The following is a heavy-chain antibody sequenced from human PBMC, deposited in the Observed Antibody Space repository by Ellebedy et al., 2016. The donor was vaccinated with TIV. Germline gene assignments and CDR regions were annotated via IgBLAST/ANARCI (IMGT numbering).Heavy chain of an antibody. V-gene: IGHV1-69*10. D-gene: IGHD6-13*01. CDR3: ARDWIATDTSSRYGNSLDAFDI. J-gene: IGHJ3*02. CDR1: GYTFTSYY. Sequence: ASVKVSCKASGYTFTSYYMHWVRQAPGQGLEWMGGIISILGTAHYAQKFQGRVTITADISTSTAYMELSSLRSDDTAMYYCARDWIATDTSSRYGNSLDAFDIWGQGTLVTVSS. CDR2: IISILGTA.